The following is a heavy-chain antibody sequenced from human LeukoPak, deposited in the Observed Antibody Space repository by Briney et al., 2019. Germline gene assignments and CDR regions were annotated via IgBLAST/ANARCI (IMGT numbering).Heavy chain of an antibody. D-gene: IGHD3-3*01. CDR1: GGSISSGDYY. Sequence: SQTLSLTCTVSGGSISSGDYYWSWIRQPPGKGLEWIGYIYYSGSTYYNPSLKSRVTISVDTSKNQFSLKLSSVTAADTAAYYCAGATISYYMDVWGKGTTVTVSS. CDR3: AGATISYYMDV. CDR2: IYYSGST. V-gene: IGHV4-30-4*08. J-gene: IGHJ6*03.